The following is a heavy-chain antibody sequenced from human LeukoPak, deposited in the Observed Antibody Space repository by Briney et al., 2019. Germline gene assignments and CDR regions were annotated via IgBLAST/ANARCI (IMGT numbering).Heavy chain of an antibody. CDR2: ISPYNGNI. Sequence: ASVKVSCKTSGYTFTNYGISWVRQAPGQGLEWMGWISPYNGNIKYAQNLQGRVTMTTDTSTTTAYMELRSLRSDDTAAYYCARDLPSGSIPWGQGTLVTVSS. D-gene: IGHD1-1*01. V-gene: IGHV1-18*01. J-gene: IGHJ5*02. CDR1: GYTFTNYG. CDR3: ARDLPSGSIP.